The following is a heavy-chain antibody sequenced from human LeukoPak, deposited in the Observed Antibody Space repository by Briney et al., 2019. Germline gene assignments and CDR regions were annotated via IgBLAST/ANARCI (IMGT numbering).Heavy chain of an antibody. CDR2: ISSSSSYI. J-gene: IGHJ6*03. CDR3: ARDAQWLVPEGYHYYMDV. V-gene: IGHV3-21*01. CDR1: GFTLSRYN. D-gene: IGHD6-19*01. Sequence: GGSLRLSCAGSGFTLSRYNMNWVRQAPGKGLERVSSISSSSSYIYYADSVKGRFTISRDNAQNSLFLQMNSLRAEDTAVYYCARDAQWLVPEGYHYYMDVWGKGTTVTVSS.